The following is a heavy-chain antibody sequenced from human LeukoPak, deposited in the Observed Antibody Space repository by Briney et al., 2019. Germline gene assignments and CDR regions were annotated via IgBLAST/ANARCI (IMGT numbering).Heavy chain of an antibody. CDR2: INHSAST. V-gene: IGHV4-34*01. D-gene: IGHD6-19*01. Sequence: SETLSLTCAVYGGPFSTYYWSWIRQPPGKGLEWIGEINHSASTNYNPSLKSRVTISVDTSKNQFSLKLSSVTAADTAVYYCARVTPRSSGWYRPFDYWAREPWSPSPQ. CDR3: ARVTPRSSGWYRPFDY. J-gene: IGHJ4*02. CDR1: GGPFSTYY.